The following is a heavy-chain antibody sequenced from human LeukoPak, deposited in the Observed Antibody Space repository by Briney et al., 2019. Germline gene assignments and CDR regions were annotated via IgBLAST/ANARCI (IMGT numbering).Heavy chain of an antibody. CDR3: ARTPVAGSFLDY. J-gene: IGHJ4*02. V-gene: IGHV5-10-1*01. CDR1: GYTFTSYW. Sequence: PGESLKISCKGSGYTFTSYWISWVRQMPGKGLEWVGRIDPSDSYTNYSPSFQGHVTISADKSISTAYLQWSSLKASDTAIYYCARTPVAGSFLDYWGQGTLVTVSS. CDR2: IDPSDSYT. D-gene: IGHD6-19*01.